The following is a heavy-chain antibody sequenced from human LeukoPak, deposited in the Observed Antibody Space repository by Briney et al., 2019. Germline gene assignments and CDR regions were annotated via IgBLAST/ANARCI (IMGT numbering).Heavy chain of an antibody. J-gene: IGHJ6*02. CDR2: IHHSGST. CDR3: ARIFDYYYNMDV. Sequence: SGTLSLTCAVSGGSISSSNWLSWVRQPPGNGLDWIGEIHHSGSTKYNPPLKSRATMSVDRSKNQFSLDLSSVTGADTAVYYCARIFDYYYNMDVWGQGTTVSVSS. V-gene: IGHV4-4*02. CDR1: GGSISSSNW. D-gene: IGHD2-15*01.